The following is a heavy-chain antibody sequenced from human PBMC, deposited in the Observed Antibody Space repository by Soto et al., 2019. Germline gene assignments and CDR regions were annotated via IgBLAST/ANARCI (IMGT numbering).Heavy chain of an antibody. V-gene: IGHV3-7*01. CDR2: IKQDGSEK. CDR3: ARESEYYYMDV. J-gene: IGHJ6*03. CDR1: GFTFSSYW. Sequence: PGGSLRLSCAASGFTFSSYWMSWVRQAPGKGLEWVANIKQDGSEKYYVDSVKGRFTISRDNAKNSLYLQMNSLRAEDTAVYDCARESEYYYMDVWGKGTTVTVSS.